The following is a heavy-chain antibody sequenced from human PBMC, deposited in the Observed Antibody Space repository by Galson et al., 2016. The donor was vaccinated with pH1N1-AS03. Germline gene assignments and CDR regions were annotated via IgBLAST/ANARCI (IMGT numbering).Heavy chain of an antibody. V-gene: IGHV3-48*01. CDR2: ISRESDAK. J-gene: IGHJ2*01. CDR3: VRNRGSRGFHADWYFDV. Sequence: SLRLSCATSGFTINMYTMDWVRRAPGKGLEWISSISRESDAKYYADSVKGRFTISRDNVETALYLQMDSLRGEDTAVYYCVRNRGSRGFHADWYFDVWGPGTVVSVSS. CDR1: GFTINMYT. D-gene: IGHD2-15*01.